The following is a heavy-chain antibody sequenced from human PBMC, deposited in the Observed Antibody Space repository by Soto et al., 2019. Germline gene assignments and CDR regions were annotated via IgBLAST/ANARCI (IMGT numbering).Heavy chain of an antibody. CDR2: ISYDGSNK. J-gene: IGHJ6*04. CDR3: ARSYCSGGSCYSYYYYYGMDV. Sequence: QVQLVESGGSVVQPGRSLRLSCAASGFTFSSYAMHWVRQAPGKGLEWVAVISYDGSNKYYADSVKGRFTISRDNYKKALYLQMKSRRGEETALYYCARSYCSGGSCYSYYYYYGMDVWGEETTVSVSS. D-gene: IGHD2-15*01. V-gene: IGHV3-30-3*01. CDR1: GFTFSSYA.